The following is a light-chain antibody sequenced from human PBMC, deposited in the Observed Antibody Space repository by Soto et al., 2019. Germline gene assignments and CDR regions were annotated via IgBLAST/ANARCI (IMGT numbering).Light chain of an antibody. J-gene: IGLJ3*02. V-gene: IGLV2-8*01. CDR3: SSYAGSNNRV. CDR1: SSDVGGYNY. CDR2: EVS. Sequence: QSALTQPPSASGSPGQSVTISCTGTSSDVGGYNYVSWYQQHPGKAPKLMIYEVSKRPSGVPDRFSGSKSGNTASLTVYGLQAEDEADYYCSSYAGSNNRVFGGGTKVTVL.